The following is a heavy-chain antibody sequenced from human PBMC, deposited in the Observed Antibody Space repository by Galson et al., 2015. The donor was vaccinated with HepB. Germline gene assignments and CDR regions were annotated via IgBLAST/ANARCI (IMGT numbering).Heavy chain of an antibody. V-gene: IGHV5-51*01. Sequence: SRADVKKPGESLKISCKASGDNSATYWIAWVRQMPGKGLEWMGMMYLAHSDSLYSPSFQGHVTISVDKSITTAYLQWTSLKASDTAIYYCARHQGGVGRGWFDIWGQGTLVSVSS. CDR2: MYLAHSDS. CDR3: ARHQGGVGRGWFDI. CDR1: GDNSATYW. D-gene: IGHD3-16*01. J-gene: IGHJ5*02.